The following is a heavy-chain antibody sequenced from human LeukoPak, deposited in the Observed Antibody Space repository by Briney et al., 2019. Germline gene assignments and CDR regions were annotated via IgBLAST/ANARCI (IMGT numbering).Heavy chain of an antibody. CDR2: IKQDGSEK. Sequence: GGSLRLSCAASGFIFSNYGMNWVRQAPGKGLEWVANIKQDGSEKYYVDSVKGRFTISRDNAKNSLYLQMNSLRAEDTAVYYCARGGRSSIAARGGNFDYWGQGTLVTVSS. CDR3: ARGGRSSIAARGGNFDY. J-gene: IGHJ4*02. D-gene: IGHD6-6*01. CDR1: GFIFSNYG. V-gene: IGHV3-7*01.